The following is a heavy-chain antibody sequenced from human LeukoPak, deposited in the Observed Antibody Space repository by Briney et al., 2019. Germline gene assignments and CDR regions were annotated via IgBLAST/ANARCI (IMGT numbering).Heavy chain of an antibody. J-gene: IGHJ3*02. Sequence: PGGSLRLSCTASGFTFNRYTMTWVRQAPGKGLEWVSVIYSGGSTYYADSVKGRFTLSRDNSKNTLFLQMNSLRAEDTAVYYCAREPQGDSSGYDAFDIWGQGTMVTVSS. CDR3: AREPQGDSSGYDAFDI. CDR2: IYSGGST. V-gene: IGHV3-66*01. CDR1: GFTFNRYT. D-gene: IGHD3-22*01.